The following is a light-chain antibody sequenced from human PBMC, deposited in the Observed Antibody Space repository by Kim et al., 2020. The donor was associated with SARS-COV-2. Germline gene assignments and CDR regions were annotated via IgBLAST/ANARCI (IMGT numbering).Light chain of an antibody. CDR1: QSVSSSH. V-gene: IGKV3-15*01. J-gene: IGKJ4*01. Sequence: PADRATRSCRASQSVSSSHLAWYQKKPGQPPRLLMYATSNRAAGVPARFSGSGSGTEFTLTISSLQSEDFAVYFCQQYQSWPPVTFGGGTKVDIK. CDR2: ATS. CDR3: QQYQSWPPVT.